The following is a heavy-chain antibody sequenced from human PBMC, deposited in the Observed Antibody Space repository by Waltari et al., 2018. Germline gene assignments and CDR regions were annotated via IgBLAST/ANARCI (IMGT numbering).Heavy chain of an antibody. Sequence: VQLVESGGGVVQPGGSLRLSCAASGFTVSSNYMSWVRQAPGKGLWWVSVYYSGGSTDYADSVKGRFTISRDNSKNTLYLQMNSLRAEDTAVYYCAREGDSSGWFHGPTFDYWGQGTLVTVSS. J-gene: IGHJ4*02. CDR1: GFTVSSNY. D-gene: IGHD6-19*01. V-gene: IGHV3-66*02. CDR3: AREGDSSGWFHGPTFDY. CDR2: YYSGGST.